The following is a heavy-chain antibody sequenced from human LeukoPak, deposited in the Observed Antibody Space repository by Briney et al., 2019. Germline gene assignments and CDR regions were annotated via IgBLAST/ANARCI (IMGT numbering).Heavy chain of an antibody. CDR2: ISAYNGNT. V-gene: IGHV1-18*01. J-gene: IGHJ4*02. CDR1: GYTFTGYG. Sequence: GASVKVSCKASGYTFTGYGISWVRQAPGQGLEWMGWISAYNGNTNYAQKLQGRVTMTTDTSTSTAYMELRSLRSDDTAAYYCARDYQQWLVYSVDFDYWGQGTLVTVSS. D-gene: IGHD6-19*01. CDR3: ARDYQQWLVYSVDFDY.